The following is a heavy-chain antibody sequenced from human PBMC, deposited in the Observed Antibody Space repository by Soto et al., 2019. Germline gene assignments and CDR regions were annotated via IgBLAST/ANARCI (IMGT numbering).Heavy chain of an antibody. CDR2: ISGSGGST. CDR1: GFTFSSYA. V-gene: IGHV3-23*01. D-gene: IGHD5-12*01. CDR3: AKPLRGYSGYDKYYYYYYGMDV. J-gene: IGHJ6*02. Sequence: GGSLRLSCAASGFTFSSYAMSWVRQAPGKGLEWVSAISGSGGSTYYADSVKGRFTISRDNSKNTLYLQMNSLRAEDTAVYYCAKPLRGYSGYDKYYYYYYGMDVWGQGTTVTVSS.